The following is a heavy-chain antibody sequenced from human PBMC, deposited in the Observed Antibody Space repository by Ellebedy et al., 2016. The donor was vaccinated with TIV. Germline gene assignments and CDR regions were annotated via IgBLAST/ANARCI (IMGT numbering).Heavy chain of an antibody. CDR1: GFAFSTYS. V-gene: IGHV3-21*03. Sequence: PGGSLRLSCEASGFAFSTYSMIGVRQAPGKGREWVSSISGNTKYIYYADSVKGRFTISRDNARNSLYLEMKSLRDEDTGVYYCARHGGQRSDRKGSWGQGTMVTVPS. J-gene: IGHJ5*02. D-gene: IGHD6-25*01. CDR3: ARHGGQRSDRKGS. CDR2: ISGNTKYI.